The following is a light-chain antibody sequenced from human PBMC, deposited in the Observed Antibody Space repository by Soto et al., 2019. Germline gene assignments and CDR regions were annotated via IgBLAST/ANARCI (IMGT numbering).Light chain of an antibody. CDR1: SSDVGGYNF. CDR2: EVS. J-gene: IGLJ1*01. V-gene: IGLV2-8*01. CDR3: SSYAATNTIV. Sequence: QSVLTQPPSASGSPGQSVTISCTGTSSDVGGYNFVSWYQQHPGKAPKLMIYEVSKRPSGVPDRFSGSKSGNTASLTVSGLQAEDEADYYCSSYAATNTIVFGIGTRSPS.